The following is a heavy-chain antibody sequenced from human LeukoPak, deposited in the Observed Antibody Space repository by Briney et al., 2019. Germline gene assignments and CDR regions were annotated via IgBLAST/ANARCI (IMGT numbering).Heavy chain of an antibody. CDR3: AKDWSRSGYDFWSGYSDVDY. V-gene: IGHV3-30*02. J-gene: IGHJ4*02. Sequence: GGSLRLSCAASGFTFSSYGMHWVRQAPGKGLEWVAFIRYDGSNKYYADSVKGRFTISRDNSKNTLYLQMNSLRAEDTAVYYCAKDWSRSGYDFWSGYSDVDYWGQGTLVTVSS. D-gene: IGHD3-3*01. CDR2: IRYDGSNK. CDR1: GFTFSSYG.